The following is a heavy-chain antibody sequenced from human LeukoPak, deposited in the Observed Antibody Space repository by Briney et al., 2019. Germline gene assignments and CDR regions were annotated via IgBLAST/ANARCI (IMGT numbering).Heavy chain of an antibody. D-gene: IGHD6-19*01. CDR3: AKTTDSSGWYVFDY. V-gene: IGHV3-30*18. CDR2: ISYDGSNK. J-gene: IGHJ4*02. CDR1: GFTFSSYA. Sequence: GGSLRLSCAASGFTFSSYAMSWVRQAPGKGLEWVAVISYDGSNKYYADSVKGRFTISRDNSKNTLYLQMNSLRAEDTAVYYCAKTTDSSGWYVFDYWGQGTLVTVSS.